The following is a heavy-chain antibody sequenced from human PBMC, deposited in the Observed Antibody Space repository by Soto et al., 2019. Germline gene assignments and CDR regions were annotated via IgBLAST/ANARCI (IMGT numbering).Heavy chain of an antibody. J-gene: IGHJ6*02. D-gene: IGHD6-13*01. CDR2: IIPIFSTA. CDR1: GGTFSSYA. CDR3: ARVAAAGTGAYYYYYGMDV. V-gene: IGHV1-69*06. Sequence: SVKVSCKASGGTFSSYAISWVRQAPGQGLEWMGGIIPIFSTANYAQKFQGRVTITADKSTSTAYMELSSLRSEDTAVYYCARVAAAGTGAYYYYYGMDVWGQGTTVTVSS.